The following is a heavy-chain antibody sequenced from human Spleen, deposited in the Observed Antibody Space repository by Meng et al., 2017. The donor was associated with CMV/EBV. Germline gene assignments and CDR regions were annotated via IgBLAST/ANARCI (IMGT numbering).Heavy chain of an antibody. Sequence: SGASISTNTWWKWVRQPPRKGLEWIGEIYHNSVTNYNPSLKSQVTMSVDTSKNQFSLRLTSVTAADTAVYYCARERGAGTYQGFDYWGHGTLVTVSS. D-gene: IGHD3-10*01. V-gene: IGHV4-4*02. CDR2: IYHNSVT. CDR1: GASISTNTW. CDR3: ARERGAGTYQGFDY. J-gene: IGHJ4*01.